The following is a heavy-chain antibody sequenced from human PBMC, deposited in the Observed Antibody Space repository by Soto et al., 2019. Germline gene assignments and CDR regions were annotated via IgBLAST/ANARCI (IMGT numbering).Heavy chain of an antibody. V-gene: IGHV3-74*01. CDR3: ARDHFLEDLGYCSGGSCYAYYFDY. D-gene: IGHD2-15*01. CDR1: GLTFSSYW. J-gene: IGHJ4*02. CDR2: INSDGSST. Sequence: GSLRLSCAASGLTFSSYWMHWVRQAPGKGLVWVSRINSDGSSTSYADSVKGRFTISRDNAKNTLYLQMNSLRAEDTAVYYCARDHFLEDLGYCSGGSCYAYYFDYWGQGTLVTVSS.